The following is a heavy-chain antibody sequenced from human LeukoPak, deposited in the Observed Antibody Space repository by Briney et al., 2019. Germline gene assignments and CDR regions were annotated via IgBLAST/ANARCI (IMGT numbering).Heavy chain of an antibody. CDR2: IYTSGRT. Sequence: TTSDTLSLTCTVSGGSISYYYWNWIRQPAGKGLEWIGRIYTSGRTYYNPSLKSRVSMSVDTSKNQFSLKLSSVTAADTAVYYCARLSTVTTSFDYWGQGTLVTVSS. CDR1: GGSISYYY. J-gene: IGHJ4*02. CDR3: ARLSTVTTSFDY. V-gene: IGHV4-4*07. D-gene: IGHD4-11*01.